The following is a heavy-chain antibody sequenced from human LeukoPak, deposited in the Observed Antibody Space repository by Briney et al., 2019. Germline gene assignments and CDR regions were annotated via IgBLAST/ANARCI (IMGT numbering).Heavy chain of an antibody. J-gene: IGHJ5*02. D-gene: IGHD3-16*01. Sequence: SGGSLRLSCAASGFTFSSYAMSWVRQAPGKGREWVSAISGSGGSTYYADSVKGRFTISRDNSKNTLYLQMNSLRAEDTAVYYCAKDLFAHPEAWFDPWGQGTLVTVSS. V-gene: IGHV3-23*01. CDR3: AKDLFAHPEAWFDP. CDR2: ISGSGGST. CDR1: GFTFSSYA.